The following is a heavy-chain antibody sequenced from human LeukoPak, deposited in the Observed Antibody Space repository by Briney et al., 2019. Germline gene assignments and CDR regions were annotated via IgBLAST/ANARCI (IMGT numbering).Heavy chain of an antibody. CDR2: IIPIFGTA. V-gene: IGHV1-69*05. CDR3: ARRLFHDY. Sequence: SVKVSCKASGGTFSSYAISWVRQAPGQGLEWMGGIIPIFGTANYAQKFQGRVTMTRNTSISTAYMELSSLRSEDTAVYYCARRLFHDYWGQGTLVTVSS. CDR1: GGTFSSYA. D-gene: IGHD3-10*01. J-gene: IGHJ4*02.